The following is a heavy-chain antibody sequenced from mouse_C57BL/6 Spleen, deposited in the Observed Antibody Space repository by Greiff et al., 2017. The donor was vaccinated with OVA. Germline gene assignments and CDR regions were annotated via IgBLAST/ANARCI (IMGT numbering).Heavy chain of an antibody. CDR2: IYPGDGDT. CDR1: GYAFSSSW. Sequence: VKLQESGPELVKPGASVKISCKASGYAFSSSWMNWVKQRPGKGLEWIGRIYPGDGDTNYNGKFKGKATLTADKSSSTAYMQLSSLTSEDSAVYFCARRVTTVVYWYFDVWGTGTTVTVSS. D-gene: IGHD1-1*01. V-gene: IGHV1-82*01. J-gene: IGHJ1*02. CDR3: ARRVTTVVYWYFDV.